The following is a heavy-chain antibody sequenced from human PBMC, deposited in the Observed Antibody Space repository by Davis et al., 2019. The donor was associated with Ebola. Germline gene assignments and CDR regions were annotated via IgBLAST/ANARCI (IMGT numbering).Heavy chain of an antibody. Sequence: GGSLRLSCTASGFTFGDYALSWFRQAPGKGLEWVSYITSSGSTIYYADSVKGRFTISRYNAKNSLYLQMNSLRAEDTAVYYCARDLLTGTTWDYWGQGTLVTVSS. CDR2: ITSSGSTI. J-gene: IGHJ4*02. D-gene: IGHD1-20*01. CDR3: ARDLLTGTTWDY. CDR1: GFTFGDYA. V-gene: IGHV3-11*01.